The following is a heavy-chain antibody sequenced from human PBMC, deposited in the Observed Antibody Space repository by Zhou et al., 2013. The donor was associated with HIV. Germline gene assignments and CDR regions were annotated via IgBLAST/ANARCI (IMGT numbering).Heavy chain of an antibody. CDR1: GYTFTTYG. CDR2: ISAYNGNS. V-gene: IGHV1-18*01. D-gene: IGHD3-22*01. CDR3: ARSYYDNSGYYGPDY. J-gene: IGHJ4*02. Sequence: QVQVVQSGAEVKKPGASVKVSCKASGYTFTTYGISWVRQAPGQGLEWMGWISAYNGNSNYAQKLQGRVTMTTDTSTSTAYMELRSLRSDDTAVYYCARSYYDNSGYYGPDYWGQGTLVTVSS.